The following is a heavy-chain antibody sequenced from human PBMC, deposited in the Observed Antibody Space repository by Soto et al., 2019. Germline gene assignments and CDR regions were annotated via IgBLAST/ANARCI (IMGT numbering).Heavy chain of an antibody. V-gene: IGHV5-51*01. CDR1: GDIFANYW. Sequence: PGESLKISCKGSGDIFANYWIGWVRQLPGKGLEWMGIIYAGDSDTRYSPSFQGRVTISADKSISTAFLQWSSLEASDTAMYYCATRGQWELLPLDSWGQGTLVTVLL. CDR2: IYAGDSDT. D-gene: IGHD1-26*01. J-gene: IGHJ4*02. CDR3: ATRGQWELLPLDS.